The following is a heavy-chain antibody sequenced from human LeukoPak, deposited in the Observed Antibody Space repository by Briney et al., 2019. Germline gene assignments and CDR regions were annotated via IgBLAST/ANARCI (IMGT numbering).Heavy chain of an antibody. CDR1: GYTFTSYG. V-gene: IGHV1-18*01. CDR3: ARARYCSGGSCYSGRWFDP. J-gene: IGHJ5*02. Sequence: GASVKVSCKASGYTFTSYGISWVRQAPGQGLEWRGWSSAYNGNTNYAQKFQGRVTMTTDTSTSTAYMELRSLRSDDTAVYYCARARYCSGGSCYSGRWFDPWGQGTLVTVSS. CDR2: SSAYNGNT. D-gene: IGHD2-15*01.